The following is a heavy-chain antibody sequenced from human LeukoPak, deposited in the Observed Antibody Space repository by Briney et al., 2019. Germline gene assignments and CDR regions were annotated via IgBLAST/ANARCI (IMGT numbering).Heavy chain of an antibody. D-gene: IGHD2-21*02. CDR1: GFTFSSYA. CDR2: ISGSGGST. CDR3: AKVLNEAYCGGDCYSPFDY. J-gene: IGHJ4*02. Sequence: PGGSLRLSCAASGFTFSSYAMSWVRQAPGKGLECVSTISGSGGSTYYADSVKGRFTISRDNSTNTLYLQMNSLRAEDTAVYYCAKVLNEAYCGGDCYSPFDYWGQGTLVTVSS. V-gene: IGHV3-23*01.